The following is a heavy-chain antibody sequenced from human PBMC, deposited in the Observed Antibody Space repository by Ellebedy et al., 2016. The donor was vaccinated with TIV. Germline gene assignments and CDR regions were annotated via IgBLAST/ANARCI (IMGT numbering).Heavy chain of an antibody. D-gene: IGHD6-19*01. J-gene: IGHJ5*02. CDR2: IHRRGAT. Sequence: GSLRLXXTVSGGSINSTDDYWGWIRQPPGRGLEWIGSIHRRGATFYNPSLQSRVTISVDTSKNQFSLSLNSVTAADTAIYYCARRGAVAGLPWLDPWGQGNLVTVSS. CDR1: GGSINSTDDY. V-gene: IGHV4-39*01. CDR3: ARRGAVAGLPWLDP.